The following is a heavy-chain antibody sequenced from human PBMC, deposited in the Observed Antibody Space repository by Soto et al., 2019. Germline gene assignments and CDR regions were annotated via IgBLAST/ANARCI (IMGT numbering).Heavy chain of an antibody. V-gene: IGHV1-69*01. CDR2: IIPIFGTA. J-gene: IGHJ5*02. Sequence: QVQLVQSGAEVKKPGSSVKVSCKASGGTFSSYAISWVRQAPGQGLEWMGGIIPIFGTANYAQKFQGRVTITADESTSTAYMELSSLRSDDSAVYYCALISSSWYGGWFDPWGQGTLVTVSS. CDR1: GGTFSSYA. D-gene: IGHD6-13*01. CDR3: ALISSSWYGGWFDP.